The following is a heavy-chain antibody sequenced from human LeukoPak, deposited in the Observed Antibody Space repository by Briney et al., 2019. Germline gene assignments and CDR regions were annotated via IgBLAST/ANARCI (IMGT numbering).Heavy chain of an antibody. CDR1: GYTFTSYD. CDR2: MNPNSGNT. Sequence: ASVKVSCKASGYTFTSYDINWVRQATGQGLEWMGWMNPNSGNTGYAQKFQGRVTMTRNTSINTAYMELSSLRSEDTAVYYCARVGIAAAWRGSGYYYYYYYMDVWGKGTTVTVSS. J-gene: IGHJ6*03. V-gene: IGHV1-8*01. CDR3: ARVGIAAAWRGSGYYYYYYYMDV. D-gene: IGHD6-13*01.